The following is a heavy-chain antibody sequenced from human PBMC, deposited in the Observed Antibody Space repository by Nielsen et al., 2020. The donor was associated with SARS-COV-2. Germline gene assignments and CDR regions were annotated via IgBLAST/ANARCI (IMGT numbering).Heavy chain of an antibody. CDR3: ARGTRSRDIVVVPPGFDP. D-gene: IGHD2-2*01. J-gene: IGHJ5*02. Sequence: ESLKISCAASGFTFSSYSMSWIRQPPGKGLEWIGEINHSGSTNYNPSLKSRVTISVDTSKNQFSLKLSSVTAADTAVYYCARGTRSRDIVVVPPGFDPWGQGTLVTVSS. CDR2: INHSGST. CDR1: GFTFSSYS. V-gene: IGHV4-34*01.